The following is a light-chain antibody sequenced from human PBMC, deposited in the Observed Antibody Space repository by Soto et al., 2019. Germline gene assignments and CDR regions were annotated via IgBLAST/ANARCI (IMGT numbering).Light chain of an antibody. CDR2: EAT. J-gene: IGLJ3*02. Sequence: QSVLTQPASMSGSPGQSITISCTGTTSDVGIYNLVSWYQQHPGKAPKIMIYEATKRPSGVSNRFSGSTSGNTASLTISGLQADDEADYYCCSYGGSSTRVFGGGTKLTVL. CDR1: TSDVGIYNL. V-gene: IGLV2-23*01. CDR3: CSYGGSSTRV.